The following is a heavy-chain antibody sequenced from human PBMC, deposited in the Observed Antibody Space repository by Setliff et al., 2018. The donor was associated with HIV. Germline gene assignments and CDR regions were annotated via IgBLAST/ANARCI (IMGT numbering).Heavy chain of an antibody. CDR3: ASEAWTSYRSSSGYYYYYMDV. D-gene: IGHD6-6*01. V-gene: IGHV4-59*01. J-gene: IGHJ6*03. Sequence: LSLTCTVSGVSISNYYWTWIRQSPGKGLEWIGYISDSGNTKYNPSLTSRVTISVDTSKNHFSLKLTSVTAADTAVYYCASEAWTSYRSSSGYYYYYMDVWGKGTTVTVSS. CDR2: ISDSGNT. CDR1: GVSISNYY.